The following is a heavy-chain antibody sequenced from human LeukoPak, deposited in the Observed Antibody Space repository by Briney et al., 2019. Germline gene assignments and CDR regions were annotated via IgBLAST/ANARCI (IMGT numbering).Heavy chain of an antibody. CDR1: GGSISSGYY. CDR3: ARGGY. Sequence: SETLSLTCTVSGGSISSGYYWGWIRQPPGKGLEWIGSIYHSGGTYYNPSLKSRVTISVDTSKNQFSLKLSSVTAADTAVYYCARGGYWGQGTLVTVSS. V-gene: IGHV4-38-2*02. CDR2: IYHSGGT. J-gene: IGHJ4*02.